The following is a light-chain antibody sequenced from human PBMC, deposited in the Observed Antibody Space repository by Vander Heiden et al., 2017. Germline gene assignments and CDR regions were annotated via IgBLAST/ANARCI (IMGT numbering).Light chain of an antibody. CDR3: QQYNSYSGYT. CDR2: DVS. J-gene: IGKJ2*01. CDR1: QSISRW. V-gene: IGKV1-5*01. Sequence: DIQMTQSPSTLSVSVGDRVTITCRASQSISRWLAWYQQKPGKGPKLLIYDVSSLGRGVPSRFSGSGSGTEFTLTISSLQPDDFASYYCQQYNSYSGYTFGQGTKLEIK.